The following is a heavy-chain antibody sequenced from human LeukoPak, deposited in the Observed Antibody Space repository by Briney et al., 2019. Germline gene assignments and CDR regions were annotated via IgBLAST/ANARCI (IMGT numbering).Heavy chain of an antibody. CDR3: ARDRLDDYGDYVRYYYYMDV. CDR1: GGSISSYY. CDR2: IYYSGST. V-gene: IGHV4-59*01. D-gene: IGHD4-17*01. J-gene: IGHJ6*03. Sequence: SETLSLTCTVSGGSISSYYWSWIRQPPGKGLEWIGYIYYSGSTNYNPSLKSRVTISVDTSKNQFSLKLSSVTAADTAVYYCARDRLDDYGDYVRYYYYMDVWGKGTTVTVSS.